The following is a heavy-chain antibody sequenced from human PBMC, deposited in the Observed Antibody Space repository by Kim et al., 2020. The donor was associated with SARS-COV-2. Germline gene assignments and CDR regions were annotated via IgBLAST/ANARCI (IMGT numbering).Heavy chain of an antibody. CDR2: INHSGST. V-gene: IGHV4-34*01. D-gene: IGHD2-2*01. Sequence: SETLSLTCAVYGGSFSGYYWSWIRQPPGKGLEWIGEINHSGSTNYNPSLKSRVTISVDTSKNQFSLKLSSVTAADTAVYYCARVGPLRVVPAPDAFDIWGQGTMVTVSS. CDR3: ARVGPLRVVPAPDAFDI. J-gene: IGHJ3*02. CDR1: GGSFSGYY.